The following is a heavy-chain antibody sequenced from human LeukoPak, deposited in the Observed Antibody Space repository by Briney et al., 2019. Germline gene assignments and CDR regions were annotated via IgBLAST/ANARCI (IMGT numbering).Heavy chain of an antibody. CDR3: ARGRWLQLFGEY. V-gene: IGHV3-23*01. J-gene: IGHJ4*02. D-gene: IGHD5-24*01. CDR2: ITNDGGTI. Sequence: GGSLRLSCAASGFTFSNYVMNWVRQAPGKGLEWVSVITNDGGTIYYADSVKGRFTISRDNSKNTLYLQMNSLRAEDTAVYYCARGRWLQLFGEYWGQGTLVTVSS. CDR1: GFTFSNYV.